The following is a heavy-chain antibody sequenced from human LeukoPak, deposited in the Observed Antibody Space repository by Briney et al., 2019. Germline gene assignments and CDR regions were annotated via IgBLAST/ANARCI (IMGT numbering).Heavy chain of an antibody. D-gene: IGHD6-19*01. CDR3: ARASGWYEDFDY. CDR1: GYTFTSYG. Sequence: GASVKVSCKASGYTFTSYGISWVRQAPGQGLEWMGWINPNSGGTNYAQKFQGRVTMTRDTSISTAYMELSRLRSDDTAVYYCARASGWYEDFDYWGQGTLVTVSS. V-gene: IGHV1-2*02. CDR2: INPNSGGT. J-gene: IGHJ4*02.